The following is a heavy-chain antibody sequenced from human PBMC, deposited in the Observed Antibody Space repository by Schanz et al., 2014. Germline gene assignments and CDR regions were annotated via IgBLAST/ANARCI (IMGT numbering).Heavy chain of an antibody. CDR3: ARGYDFWSGLRGGDY. Sequence: QVQLQQWGAGLLKPSETLSLSCAVYGGSLSGYYWGWVRQPPRKGLEWIGEINQSGRASYNPSLKSRVTISVDPSNNQFSLKVTSVTAADTALYFCARGYDFWSGLRGGDYWGQGTLVTVSS. CDR2: INQSGRA. CDR1: GGSLSGYY. V-gene: IGHV4-34*01. J-gene: IGHJ4*02. D-gene: IGHD3-3*01.